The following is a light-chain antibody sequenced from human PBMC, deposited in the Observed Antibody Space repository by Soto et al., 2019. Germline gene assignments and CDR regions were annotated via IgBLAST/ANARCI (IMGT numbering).Light chain of an antibody. J-gene: IGLJ2*01. Sequence: QSALTQPASVSGSPGQSITIPCTGTSSYVGGYNYVSWYQQHPGKAPKLMIYDVSNRPSGVSNRFSGSKSGNTASLTISGLQAEDEADYYCSSYTSSSTLVVFGGGTKLTVL. CDR2: DVS. CDR3: SSYTSSSTLVV. V-gene: IGLV2-14*01. CDR1: SSYVGGYNY.